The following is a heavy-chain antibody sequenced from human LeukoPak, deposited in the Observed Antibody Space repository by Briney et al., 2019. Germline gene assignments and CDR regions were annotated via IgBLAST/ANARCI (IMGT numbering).Heavy chain of an antibody. CDR2: VKQDGSEK. CDR3: ARGGVRPDY. D-gene: IGHD4-23*01. CDR1: GFTFSSYA. Sequence: GGSLRLSCAASGFTFSSYAMSWVRQAPGKGLEWVANVKQDGSEKYYVDSVKGRFTISRDNAKNSLYLQMDSLRADDTALYYCARGGVRPDYWGQGTLVTVSS. V-gene: IGHV3-7*01. J-gene: IGHJ4*02.